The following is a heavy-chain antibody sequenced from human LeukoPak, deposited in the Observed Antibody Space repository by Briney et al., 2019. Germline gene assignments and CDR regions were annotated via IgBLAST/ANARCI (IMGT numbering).Heavy chain of an antibody. Sequence: SGTLSLTCAVYGGSFSGYYWSWIRQPPGKGLEWIGEINHSESTNYNPSLKSRVTISVDTSKNQFSLKVTSVTAADTAVYYCARRGDILTDYAFDFWGQGILVTVSS. CDR3: ARRGDILTDYAFDF. D-gene: IGHD3-9*01. V-gene: IGHV4-34*01. CDR2: INHSEST. J-gene: IGHJ4*02. CDR1: GGSFSGYY.